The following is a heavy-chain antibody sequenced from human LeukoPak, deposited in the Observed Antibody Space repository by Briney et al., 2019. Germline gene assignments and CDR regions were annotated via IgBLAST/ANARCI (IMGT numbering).Heavy chain of an antibody. CDR2: MNPNNDNN. CDR3: TRGPDWQWPPKSFGS. D-gene: IGHD6-19*01. Sequence: GASVKVSCKASGYTFTSYGISWVRQAPGQGLEWMGWMNPNNDNNAYAQKFQGRITITRNTSTSTAYMELSSLRSEDTAVYYCTRGPDWQWPPKSFGSWGQGTLVTVSS. CDR1: GYTFTSYG. J-gene: IGHJ4*02. V-gene: IGHV1-8*03.